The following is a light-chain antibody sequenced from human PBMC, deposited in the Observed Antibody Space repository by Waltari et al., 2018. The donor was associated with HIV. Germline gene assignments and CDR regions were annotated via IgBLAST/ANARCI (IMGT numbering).Light chain of an antibody. J-gene: IGKJ4*01. CDR1: QTVSRD. V-gene: IGKV3-15*01. CDR3: QHYNNWPLT. CDR2: GAT. Sequence: EVVMTQSPVALSVFPGESVTLSCRASQTVSRDLVWYQQKPGQAPRLLIYGATTRATDIPARFSGSGSGTEFTLTISSLQSEDYAGYYCQHYNNWPLTFGGGTRVEIK.